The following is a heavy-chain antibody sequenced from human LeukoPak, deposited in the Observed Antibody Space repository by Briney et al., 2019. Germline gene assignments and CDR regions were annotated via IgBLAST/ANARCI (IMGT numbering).Heavy chain of an antibody. CDR3: AKGGEYSSTWDFDY. V-gene: IGHV6-1*01. Sequence: SQTLSLTCATSGDSVSSNSAAWNWIRQSPSRGLEWLGRTYYRSKWYNDYAVSVKSRITINPDTSKNQFSLQLNSVTPEDTAVYYCAKGGEYSSTWDFDYWGQGTLVTVSS. D-gene: IGHD6-13*01. CDR2: TYYRSKWYN. CDR1: GDSVSSNSAA. J-gene: IGHJ4*02.